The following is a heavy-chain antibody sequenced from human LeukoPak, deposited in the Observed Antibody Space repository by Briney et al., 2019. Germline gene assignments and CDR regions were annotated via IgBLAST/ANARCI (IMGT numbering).Heavy chain of an antibody. CDR1: GFSFSTSW. J-gene: IGHJ4*01. D-gene: IGHD6-19*01. Sequence: GGSLRLSCTASGFSFSTSWMSWVRQTSGKGLEWVANIKKDGSEEYYVDSVKTRFTISRDNAKNSLYLQLNSLIVEDTAVYYCARLSTSVAGGDHWGHGTLVTVSS. CDR3: ARLSTSVAGGDH. CDR2: IKKDGSEE. V-gene: IGHV3-7*01.